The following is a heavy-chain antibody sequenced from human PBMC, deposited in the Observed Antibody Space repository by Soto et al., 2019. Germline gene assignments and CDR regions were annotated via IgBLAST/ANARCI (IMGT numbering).Heavy chain of an antibody. D-gene: IGHD3-10*01. Sequence: PSVKVSCKASEYTFSAHYIHWVRQAPGQGLEWMGWINPSNGDTNYTQKFQGRVTMTRDTSITTAYMELKSLRSDDTAVYFCARAERFPRSWFDTWGQGTQVTVSS. CDR2: INPSNGDT. V-gene: IGHV1-2*02. CDR1: EYTFSAHY. CDR3: ARAERFPRSWFDT. J-gene: IGHJ5*02.